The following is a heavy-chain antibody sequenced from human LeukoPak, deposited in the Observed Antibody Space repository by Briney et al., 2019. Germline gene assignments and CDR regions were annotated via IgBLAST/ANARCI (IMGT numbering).Heavy chain of an antibody. Sequence: GASVKVSCKASGYTFSNYYLHWVRQAPGQGLEWMGLINPTAGNTYYAQRFQGRVTMTRNTSTSTVYMELSSLRSEDTAFYYCARIRDGYNDAYDIWGQGTMVTVPS. CDR1: GYTFSNYY. D-gene: IGHD5-24*01. CDR3: ARIRDGYNDAYDI. CDR2: INPTAGNT. V-gene: IGHV1-46*01. J-gene: IGHJ3*02.